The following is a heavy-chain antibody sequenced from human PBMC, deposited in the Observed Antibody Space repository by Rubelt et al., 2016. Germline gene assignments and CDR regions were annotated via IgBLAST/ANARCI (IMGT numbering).Heavy chain of an antibody. CDR3: ARNIVVVPAAIPETFDI. CDR1: GGSISSGGYY. V-gene: IGHV4-31*03. D-gene: IGHD2-2*02. Sequence: QVQLQESGPGLVKPSQTLSLTCTVSGGSISSGGYYWSWIRQHPGKGLEWIGYIYYSGSTYYNPSLKGRVTISVDTSKNQFSLKLSSVTAADTAVYYCARNIVVVPAAIPETFDIWGQGTMVTVSS. CDR2: IYYSGST. J-gene: IGHJ3*02.